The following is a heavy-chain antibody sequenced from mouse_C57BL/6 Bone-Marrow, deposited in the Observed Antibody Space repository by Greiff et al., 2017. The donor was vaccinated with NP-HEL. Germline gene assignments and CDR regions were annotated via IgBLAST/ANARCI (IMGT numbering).Heavy chain of an antibody. CDR2: INPNNGGT. CDR3: ARGLLGAY. J-gene: IGHJ3*01. CDR1: GYTFTDYY. D-gene: IGHD2-3*01. V-gene: IGHV1-26*01. Sequence: EVKVVESGPELVKPGASVKISCKASGYTFTDYYMNWVKQSHGKSLEWIGDINPNNGGTSYNQKFKGKATLTVDKSSSTAYMELRSLTSEDSAVYYCARGLLGAYWGQGTLVTVSA.